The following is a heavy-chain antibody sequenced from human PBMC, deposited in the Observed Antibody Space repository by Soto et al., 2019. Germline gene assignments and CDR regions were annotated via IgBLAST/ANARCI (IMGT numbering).Heavy chain of an antibody. CDR2: ISYSGYT. Sequence: SETLSLTCNVSGSSISTYYWSWIRQPPGRGLEWIGYISYSGYTTYNPSLASRVTISIDTSKSQFSLKLTSMTAADTAVYYCARVSAGHFDYWGQGALVTVSS. CDR3: ARVSAGHFDY. CDR1: GSSISTYY. D-gene: IGHD6-13*01. V-gene: IGHV4-59*01. J-gene: IGHJ4*02.